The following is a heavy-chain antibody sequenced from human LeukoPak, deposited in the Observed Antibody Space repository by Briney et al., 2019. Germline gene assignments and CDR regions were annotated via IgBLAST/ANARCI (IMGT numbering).Heavy chain of an antibody. Sequence: PSETLSLTCAVSGYSISSGYYWGWIRPPPGKGLEWIGSIYHSGSTYYNPSLKSRVTISVDTSKNQFSLKLSSVTAADTAVYYCARQLVATIDAPAHWGQGTLVTVSS. J-gene: IGHJ4*02. CDR3: ARQLVATIDAPAH. CDR2: IYHSGST. CDR1: GYSISSGYY. V-gene: IGHV4-38-2*01. D-gene: IGHD5-12*01.